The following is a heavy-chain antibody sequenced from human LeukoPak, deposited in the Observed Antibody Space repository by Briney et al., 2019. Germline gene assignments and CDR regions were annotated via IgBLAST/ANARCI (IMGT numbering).Heavy chain of an antibody. CDR2: VSDNGDRT. CDR3: AKDQDRFVAVPATQFDY. Sequence: TGGSLRLSCAASGLTFSSYGMNWVRQAPGKGLEWVSAVSDNGDRTYYADSVKGRFTISRDSSKNTLYLQMNSLRADDTAVYYCAKDQDRFVAVPATQFDYWGQGTLVTVSS. CDR1: GLTFSSYG. D-gene: IGHD2-15*01. V-gene: IGHV3-23*01. J-gene: IGHJ4*02.